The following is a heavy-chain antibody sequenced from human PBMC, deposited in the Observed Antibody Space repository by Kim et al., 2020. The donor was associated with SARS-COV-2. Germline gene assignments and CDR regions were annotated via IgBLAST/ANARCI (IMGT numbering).Heavy chain of an antibody. D-gene: IGHD3-22*01. CDR1: GFTFSSYW. J-gene: IGHJ4*02. CDR3: ARDYYDSSGYYSFFDY. Sequence: GGSLRLSCAASGFTFSSYWMHWVRQAPGKGLVWVSRINSDGSSTSYADSVKGRFTISRDNAKNTLYLQMNSLRAEDTAVYYCARDYYDSSGYYSFFDYWGQGTLVTVSS. CDR2: INSDGSST. V-gene: IGHV3-74*01.